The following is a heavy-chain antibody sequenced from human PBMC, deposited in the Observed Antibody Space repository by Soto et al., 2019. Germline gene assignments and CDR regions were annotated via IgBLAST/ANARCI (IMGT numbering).Heavy chain of an antibody. CDR3: ARDLWVEPELYYYGMDV. D-gene: IGHD1-1*01. J-gene: IGHJ6*02. V-gene: IGHV4-30-4*01. Sequence: SETLSLTCTVSGDSISSADYYWSWIRQTPGKGLEWIGHIFYSGTTYYNPSLKSRLTISVDTSKNHFSLRLTSVTAADTAVYYCARDLWVEPELYYYGMDVWGQGTTITVSS. CDR2: IFYSGTT. CDR1: GDSISSADYY.